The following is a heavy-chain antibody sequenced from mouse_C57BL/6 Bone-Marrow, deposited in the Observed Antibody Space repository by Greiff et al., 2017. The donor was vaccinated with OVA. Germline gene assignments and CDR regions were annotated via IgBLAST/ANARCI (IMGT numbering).Heavy chain of an antibody. V-gene: IGHV1-61*01. J-gene: IGHJ3*01. CDR2: IYPSDSET. Sequence: QVQLQQPGAELVRPGSSVKLSCKASGYTFTSYWMDWVKQRPGQGLEWIGNIYPSDSETHYNQKFKDKATLTVDKSASTAYMQLSSLTSEDSAVYYCARGAIRAYWGQGTLVTVSA. CDR3: ARGAIRAY. CDR1: GYTFTSYW. D-gene: IGHD3-1*01.